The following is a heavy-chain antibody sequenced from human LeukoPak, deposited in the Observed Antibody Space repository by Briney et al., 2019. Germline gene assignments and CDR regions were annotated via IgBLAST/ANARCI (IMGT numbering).Heavy chain of an antibody. CDR3: HGLFR. Sequence: PGGSLRLACLVSGFTFSIYTMQWVRQAPGKALEYVSAISSNGGSTYYADSVKGRFTISRDNSKNTLYLQMSSLRAEDTAVYYCHGLFRWGQGTLVTVSS. V-gene: IGHV3-64D*09. J-gene: IGHJ4*02. CDR2: ISSNGGST. CDR1: GFTFSIYT. D-gene: IGHD2-21*01.